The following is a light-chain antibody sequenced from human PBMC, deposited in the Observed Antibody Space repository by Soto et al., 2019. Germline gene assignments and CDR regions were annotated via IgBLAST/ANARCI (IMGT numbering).Light chain of an antibody. V-gene: IGKV1-5*01. J-gene: IGKJ1*01. CDR1: QSISSW. CDR2: DAS. Sequence: DIQMTQSPSTLSASVGDRVTITCRASQSISSWLAWYQQKPGKAPKLLIYDASSLESGVPSRFSGSGSGTEFTLTISSLQPDDFATYYCQQYNSYSPRTFGQGTQGGYQ. CDR3: QQYNSYSPRT.